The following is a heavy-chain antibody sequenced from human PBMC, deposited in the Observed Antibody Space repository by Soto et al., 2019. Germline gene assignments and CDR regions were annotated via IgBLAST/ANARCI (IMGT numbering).Heavy chain of an antibody. D-gene: IGHD6-19*01. CDR3: ARGGWKLFDY. Sequence: PSETLSLTCTVSGGSISSYYWSWIRQPPGEGLEWIGYTYYSGSTNYNPSLKSRVTISVDTSKNQLSLKLSSVTAADTAVYYCARGGWKLFDYWGQGTLVTVSS. J-gene: IGHJ4*02. V-gene: IGHV4-59*01. CDR2: TYYSGST. CDR1: GGSISSYY.